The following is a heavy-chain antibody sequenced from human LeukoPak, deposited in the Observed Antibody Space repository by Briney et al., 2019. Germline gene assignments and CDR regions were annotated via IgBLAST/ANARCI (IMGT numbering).Heavy chain of an antibody. Sequence: GGSLRLSCAASGFTFSSYAMTWVRQAPGKGLEWVSAISGSGGSTYYADSVKGRFTISRDNSKNTLFLQMNSLGAEDTAVYYCAKDLIGRYPDYFDYWGQGILVTVSP. CDR2: ISGSGGST. J-gene: IGHJ4*02. CDR3: AKDLIGRYPDYFDY. D-gene: IGHD1-26*01. V-gene: IGHV3-23*01. CDR1: GFTFSSYA.